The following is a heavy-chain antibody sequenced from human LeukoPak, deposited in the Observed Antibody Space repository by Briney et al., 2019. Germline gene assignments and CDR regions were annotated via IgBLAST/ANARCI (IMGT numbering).Heavy chain of an antibody. CDR2: IIPSGHTT. V-gene: IGHV3-23*01. Sequence: GGTLRLSCVASGFTFSSHGMNWVRQAPGKGLEWVSGIIPSGHTTYYADSVRGRFTISRDNSRNTVYLQMNSLRAEDTAVYYCAKDDRWLQFCCWGQGTLVTVSA. CDR3: AKDDRWLQFCC. D-gene: IGHD5-24*01. J-gene: IGHJ4*02. CDR1: GFTFSSHG.